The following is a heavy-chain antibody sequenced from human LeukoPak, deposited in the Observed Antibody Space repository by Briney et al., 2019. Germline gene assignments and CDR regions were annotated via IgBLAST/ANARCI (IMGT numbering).Heavy chain of an antibody. CDR3: ARVWTADYFDY. D-gene: IGHD3/OR15-3a*01. CDR2: ISGDGSTV. V-gene: IGHV3-11*04. CDR1: GFSFSEYY. J-gene: IGHJ4*02. Sequence: GGSLRPSCPPSGFSFSEYYIASVSQDPGKGLGWISYISGDGSTVYYADSMTGRFTISKDSAENSLLIQMNSLTANATAVYYCARVWTADYFDYWGQGTLVTVSS.